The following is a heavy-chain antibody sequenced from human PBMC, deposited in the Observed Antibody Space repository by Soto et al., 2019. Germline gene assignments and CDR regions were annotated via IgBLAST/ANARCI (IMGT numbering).Heavy chain of an antibody. D-gene: IGHD6-19*01. V-gene: IGHV4-39*01. CDR2: IYYSGST. CDR1: GGSISSSSYY. J-gene: IGHJ4*02. Sequence: SETLSLTCTVSGGSISSSSYYWGWIRQPPGKGLEWIGSIYYSGSTYYKPSLKSRVTISVDTSKNQFSMKLSSVTAADTAVYYCATWKYSSELNDYWGQGTLVTVSS. CDR3: ATWKYSSELNDY.